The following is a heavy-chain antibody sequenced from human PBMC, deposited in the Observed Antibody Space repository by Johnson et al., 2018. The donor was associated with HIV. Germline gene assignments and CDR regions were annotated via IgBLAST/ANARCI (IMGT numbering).Heavy chain of an antibody. CDR1: GFTFSNYV. J-gene: IGHJ3*01. V-gene: IGHV3-30*18. CDR2: ISSDGSNK. D-gene: IGHD2-21*02. Sequence: QVQLVESGGGVVQPGRSLRLSCAASGFTFSNYVIHWVRQSPGKGLEWVAVISSDGSNKYYVDSVKGRFTISRDNSENTLYLQMNSLRPEDTAVYYCAKTPGDDWYYSEGSDAFDLWGQGTMVAVSS. CDR3: AKTPGDDWYYSEGSDAFDL.